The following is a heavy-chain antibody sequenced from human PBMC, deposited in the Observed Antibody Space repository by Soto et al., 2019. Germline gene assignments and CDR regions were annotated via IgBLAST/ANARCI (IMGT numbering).Heavy chain of an antibody. J-gene: IGHJ4*02. CDR2: IFYTGST. CDR3: AREGGDGVDY. Sequence: SKTLSLTCSVSGGSISVGNYYWIWIRQHPGKGLEWIGYIFYTGSTYYNPSLKSRVTISVDTSKNQFSLRLSSVTAAETAVYYCAREGGDGVDYWGQGTLVTVSS. D-gene: IGHD3-16*01. CDR1: GGSISVGNYY. V-gene: IGHV4-31*03.